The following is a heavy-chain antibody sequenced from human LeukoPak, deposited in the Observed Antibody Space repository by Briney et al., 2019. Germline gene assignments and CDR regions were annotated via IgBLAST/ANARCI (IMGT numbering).Heavy chain of an antibody. V-gene: IGHV3-23*01. Sequence: GGSLRPSCAASGFTFSSYAMSWVRQAPGKGLEWVSSITVSGDNTYNADSVKGRFTISRDNSKNTLYLQMNSLRAEDTAVYYCAKGGPVSGNFFHLDYWGQGTLVTVSS. CDR3: AKGGPVSGNFFHLDY. CDR2: ITVSGDNT. CDR1: GFTFSSYA. J-gene: IGHJ4*02. D-gene: IGHD1-26*01.